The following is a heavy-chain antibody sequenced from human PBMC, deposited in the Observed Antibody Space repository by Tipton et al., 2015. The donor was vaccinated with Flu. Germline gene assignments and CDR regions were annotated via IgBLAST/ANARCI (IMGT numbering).Heavy chain of an antibody. CDR2: IYYSGNT. V-gene: IGHV4-39*01. CDR1: GGSISSSSYY. Sequence: TLSLTCTVSGGSISSSSYYWGWIRQPPGKGLEWIGSIYYSGNTYYNPSLNSRVTISVDTSKNQFSLKLSSVTAADTAVYYCARRIVTANTRYFDYWGQGTLVTVSS. D-gene: IGHD2-21*02. J-gene: IGHJ4*02. CDR3: ARRIVTANTRYFDY.